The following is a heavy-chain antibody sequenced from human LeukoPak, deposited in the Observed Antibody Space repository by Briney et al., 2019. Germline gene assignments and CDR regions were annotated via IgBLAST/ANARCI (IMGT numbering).Heavy chain of an antibody. J-gene: IGHJ4*02. Sequence: GASVKVSCKASGYTFTGYYMHWVRQAPGQGLEWMGWINPNSGGTNYAQKFQGRVTMTRDTSISTAYMELSRLRSDDTAVYYCAKEDDFWDPPYFDYWGQGTLVTVSS. CDR2: INPNSGGT. V-gene: IGHV1-2*02. D-gene: IGHD3-3*01. CDR3: AKEDDFWDPPYFDY. CDR1: GYTFTGYY.